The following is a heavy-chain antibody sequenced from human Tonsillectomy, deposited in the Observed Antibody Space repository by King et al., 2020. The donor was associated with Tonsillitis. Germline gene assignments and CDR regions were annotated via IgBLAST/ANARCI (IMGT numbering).Heavy chain of an antibody. CDR2: VNWNGGST. J-gene: IGHJ6*03. D-gene: IGHD1-26*01. V-gene: IGHV3-20*04. CDR1: GFIFDDYG. Sequence: EVQLVESGGGVVRPGGSLRLSCAASGFIFDDYGMSWVRQAPGKGLEWVSGVNWNGGSTVYADSVKGRFTISRDNAKNSLYLQMNSLRAEDTALYYCARSHSGTHYFSYHYYMDVWGKGTTVTVSS. CDR3: ARSHSGTHYFSYHYYMDV.